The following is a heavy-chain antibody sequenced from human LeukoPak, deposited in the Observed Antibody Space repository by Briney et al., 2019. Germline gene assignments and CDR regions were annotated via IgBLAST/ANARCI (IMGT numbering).Heavy chain of an antibody. D-gene: IGHD2-15*01. CDR3: ARGYCSGGSCFHFDY. CDR1: GFTSSSYA. J-gene: IGHJ4*02. CDR2: IRYDGSNK. Sequence: GGSLRLSCAASGFTSSSYAMHWVRQAPGKGLEWVAFIRYDGSNKYYADSVKGRFTISRDNSKNTLYLQMNSLRAEDTAVYYCARGYCSGGSCFHFDYWGQGTLVTVSS. V-gene: IGHV3-30*02.